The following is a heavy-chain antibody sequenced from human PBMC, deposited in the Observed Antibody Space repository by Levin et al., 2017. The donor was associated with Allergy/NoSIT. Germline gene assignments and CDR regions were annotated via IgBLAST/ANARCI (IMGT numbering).Heavy chain of an antibody. V-gene: IGHV3-20*01. D-gene: IGHD2-15*01. CDR3: ARGLGYCSGGSCEDNWFDP. CDR1: GFTFDDYG. J-gene: IGHJ5*02. CDR2: INWNGGST. Sequence: LSLTCAASGFTFDDYGMSWVRQAPGKGLEWVSGINWNGGSTGYADSVKGRFTISRDNAKNSLYLQMNSLRAEDTALYHCARGLGYCSGGSCEDNWFDPWGQGTLVTVSS.